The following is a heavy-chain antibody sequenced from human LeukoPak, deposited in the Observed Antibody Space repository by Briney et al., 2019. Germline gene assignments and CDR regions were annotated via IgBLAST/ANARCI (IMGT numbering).Heavy chain of an antibody. CDR2: IKQDGSEK. CDR1: GFTFSSYW. CDR3: ARSQRDYVGSDDAFDV. Sequence: GGSLRLSCAASGFTFSSYWMSWVRQAPGKGLEWVANIKQDGSEKYYVDSVKGRFTISRDNSKNTLYLQMNSLRAEDTAVYYCARSQRDYVGSDDAFDVWGQGTMVTVSS. D-gene: IGHD4-23*01. V-gene: IGHV3-7*01. J-gene: IGHJ3*01.